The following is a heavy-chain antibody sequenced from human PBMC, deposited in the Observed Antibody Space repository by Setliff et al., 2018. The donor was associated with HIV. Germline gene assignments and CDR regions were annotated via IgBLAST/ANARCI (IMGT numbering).Heavy chain of an antibody. V-gene: IGHV3-48*03. Sequence: GGSLRLSCVASGFSINNYDMNWVRQAPGKGLEWISHISSTSKTKYYAESVRGRISVSRDNAKNSLYLEMLSLSAEDTAIYYCAYYSLGSFYLGYYYYHGMDVWGRGTTVTVSS. J-gene: IGHJ6*02. CDR1: GFSINNYD. D-gene: IGHD3-10*01. CDR2: ISSTSKTK. CDR3: AYYSLGSFYLGYYYYHGMDV.